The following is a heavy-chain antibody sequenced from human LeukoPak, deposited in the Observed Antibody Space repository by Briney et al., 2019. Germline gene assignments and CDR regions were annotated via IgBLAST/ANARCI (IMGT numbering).Heavy chain of an antibody. CDR3: ARSHLDYGFWSGYPFDY. D-gene: IGHD3-3*01. J-gene: IGHJ4*02. Sequence: SETLSLTCTVSGGSISSGSYYWSWIRQPAGKGLEWIGRIYTSGSTNYNPSLKSRVTISVDTSKNQFSLKLSSVTAADTAVYYCARSHLDYGFWSGYPFDYWGQGTLVTVSS. V-gene: IGHV4-61*02. CDR2: IYTSGST. CDR1: GGSISSGSYY.